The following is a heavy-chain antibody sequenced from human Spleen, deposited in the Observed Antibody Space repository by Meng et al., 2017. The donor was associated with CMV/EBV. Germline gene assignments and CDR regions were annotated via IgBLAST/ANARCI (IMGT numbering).Heavy chain of an antibody. CDR1: GGTFSSYA. CDR3: ARFGTYYDFWSGYYGPYYYGMDV. D-gene: IGHD3-3*01. Sequence: VKVSCKASGGTFSSYAISWVRQAPGQGLEWMGGIIPIFGTANYAQKFQGRVTITTDESTSTAYMELSSLRSEDTAVYYCARFGTYYDFWSGYYGPYYYGMDVWGQGTTVTVSS. CDR2: IIPIFGTA. J-gene: IGHJ6*02. V-gene: IGHV1-69*13.